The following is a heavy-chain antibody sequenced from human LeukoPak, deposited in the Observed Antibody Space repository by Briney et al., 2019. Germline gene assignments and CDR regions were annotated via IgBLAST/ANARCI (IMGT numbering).Heavy chain of an antibody. CDR3: ARSPWELLNDY. J-gene: IGHJ4*02. D-gene: IGHD1-26*01. V-gene: IGHV4-30-2*01. Sequence: SQTLSLTCSVSGGSISIGGYYWSWIRQPPGKGLEWIGEINHSGSTNYNPSLKSRVTISVDTSKNQFSLKLSSVTAADTAVYYCARSPWELLNDYWGQGTLVTVSP. CDR2: INHSGST. CDR1: GGSISIGGYY.